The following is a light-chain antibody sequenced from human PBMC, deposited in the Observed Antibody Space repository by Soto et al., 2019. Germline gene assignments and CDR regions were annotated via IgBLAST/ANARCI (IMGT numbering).Light chain of an antibody. J-gene: IGLJ1*01. V-gene: IGLV2-14*01. Sequence: QSVLXKVASVSGAAGGCISIFRTGTSSDVGGYNYVSWYQQHSGKAPKLMIYDVSNRPSGVSNRFSGSKSGNTASLTISGLQAEDEADYYCSSYTSSSSPYVFGTGTKVTVL. CDR3: SSYTSSSSPYV. CDR1: SSDVGGYNY. CDR2: DVS.